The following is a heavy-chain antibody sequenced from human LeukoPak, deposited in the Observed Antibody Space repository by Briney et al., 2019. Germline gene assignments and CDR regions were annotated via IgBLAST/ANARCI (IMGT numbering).Heavy chain of an antibody. Sequence: SETLSLTCIVSGGSISSRSYYCIWIRQPPGKGLEWIGNLFESGNTHYNPYLRRRLTMSVATSKTPFSLKLSSVTAADTAVYYCTRHTRPGYSGYENAFDIWGQGNMVTVSS. CDR1: GGSISSRSYY. CDR3: TRHTRPGYSGYENAFDI. CDR2: LFESGNT. J-gene: IGHJ3*02. V-gene: IGHV4-39*01. D-gene: IGHD5-12*01.